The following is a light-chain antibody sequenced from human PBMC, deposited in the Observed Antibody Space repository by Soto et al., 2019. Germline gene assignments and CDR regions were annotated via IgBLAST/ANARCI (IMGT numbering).Light chain of an antibody. CDR1: QNLLHSNGYNY. CDR3: AQGLATPFT. CDR2: LGS. V-gene: IGKV2-28*01. Sequence: EIVLTQSPLSLPVTPGEPASISCRSSQNLLHSNGYNYLDWYLQKPGQSPQLLIYLGSNRASGVPDRFSGSGSGTDFTLTISRVEAEDVGLYFCAQGLATPFTFGGRPKVQIK. J-gene: IGKJ4*01.